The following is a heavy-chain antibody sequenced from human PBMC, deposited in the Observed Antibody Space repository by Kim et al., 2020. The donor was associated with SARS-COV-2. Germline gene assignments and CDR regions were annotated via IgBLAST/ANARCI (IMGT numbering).Heavy chain of an antibody. V-gene: IGHV3-48*03. CDR2: ISSSGTYI. J-gene: IGHJ6*03. CDR3: ARDRAIFANNNFWSGYKYMDV. Sequence: GGSLRLSCAASGFNFSSYEIHWVRQAPGKGLEWVSYISSSGTYIFYADSVKGRSTISRDNGKNSLYLQINSLRAEDTAIYYCARDRAIFANNNFWSGYKYMDVWGTGTTVTVSS. D-gene: IGHD3-3*01. CDR1: GFNFSSYE.